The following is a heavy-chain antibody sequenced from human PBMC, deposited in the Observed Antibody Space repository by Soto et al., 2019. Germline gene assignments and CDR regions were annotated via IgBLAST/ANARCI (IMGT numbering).Heavy chain of an antibody. CDR1: GFTFSSYG. J-gene: IGHJ4*02. D-gene: IGHD6-13*01. CDR2: ISYDGSNK. Sequence: AGGSLRLSCAASGFTFSSYGMHWVRQAPGKGLEWVAVISYDGSNKYYADSVKGRFTISRDNSKNTLYLQMNSLRAEDTAVYYCAKLSAAGNVWFDYWGQGTLVTVSS. V-gene: IGHV3-30*18. CDR3: AKLSAAGNVWFDY.